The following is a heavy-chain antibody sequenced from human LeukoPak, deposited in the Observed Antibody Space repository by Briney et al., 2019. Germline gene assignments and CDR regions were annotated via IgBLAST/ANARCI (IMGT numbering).Heavy chain of an antibody. V-gene: IGHV1-2*04. CDR1: GYTITGYY. CDR2: VNPNSDGT. Sequence: GASVKVSCKASGYTITGYYMHWVRQAPGQGLEWMGWVNPNSDGTNYAQKFQGWVTMTRDTSISTAYMELSRLRSDDTAVYYCAIEAELRYFDWLPGDAFDIWGQGTMVTVSS. D-gene: IGHD3-9*01. CDR3: AIEAELRYFDWLPGDAFDI. J-gene: IGHJ3*02.